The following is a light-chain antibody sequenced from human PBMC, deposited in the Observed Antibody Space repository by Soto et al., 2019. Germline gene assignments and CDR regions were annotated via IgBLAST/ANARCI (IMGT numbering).Light chain of an antibody. Sequence: QSVLTQPAPVSGSPGQSITISCTGTSSDVGSHKLVSWYQQYPGKAPKLIIFEASKRPSGVSNRFSGSKSGSTASLTISGLQAEDEADYYCCSNAGGSTYVFGTGTKVTVL. V-gene: IGLV2-23*01. CDR1: SSDVGSHKL. CDR2: EAS. J-gene: IGLJ1*01. CDR3: CSNAGGSTYV.